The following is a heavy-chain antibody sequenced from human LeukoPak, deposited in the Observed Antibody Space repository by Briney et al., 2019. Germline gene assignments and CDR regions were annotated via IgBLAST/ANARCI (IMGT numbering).Heavy chain of an antibody. V-gene: IGHV1-8*02. CDR2: MNPNSGNT. CDR3: ASNYYYYGMDV. CDR1: GGTFSSFA. J-gene: IGHJ6*02. Sequence: GASVKVSCKASGGTFSSFAINWVRQATGQGLEWMGWMNPNSGNTRYAQKFQGRVTMTRNTPISTAYMELSSLRSEDTAVYYCASNYYYYGMDVWGQGTTVTVSS.